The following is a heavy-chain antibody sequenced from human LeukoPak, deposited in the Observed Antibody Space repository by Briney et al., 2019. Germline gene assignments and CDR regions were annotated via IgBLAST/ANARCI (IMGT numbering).Heavy chain of an antibody. D-gene: IGHD5-18*01. J-gene: IGHJ6*02. CDR3: ARGGIGRYSYGQRFYYYYGMDV. CDR1: RFNFNDYY. Sequence: MAGGSLRLSCAASRFNFNDYYMSWIRQAPGRGLEWLSYISSSANDKYYADSVKGRFTISRDNAKNSLYLQVNSLRAEDTAVYYCARGGIGRYSYGQRFYYYYGMDVWGQGTTVTVSS. CDR2: ISSSANDK. V-gene: IGHV3-11*04.